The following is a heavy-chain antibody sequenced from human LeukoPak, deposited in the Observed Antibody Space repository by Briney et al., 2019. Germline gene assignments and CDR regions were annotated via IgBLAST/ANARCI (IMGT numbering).Heavy chain of an antibody. CDR2: INPGDSDT. D-gene: IGHD3-10*01. J-gene: IGHJ5*02. Sequence: GESLKISCQASGYSFTSSWIGWARQVPGKGLEWMAIINPGDSDTRYSPSFQGQVTISADKSISTVYLQWGSLKASDTAMYYCARQPGAGWFDPWGQGTLVTVSS. V-gene: IGHV5-51*01. CDR1: GYSFTSSW. CDR3: ARQPGAGWFDP.